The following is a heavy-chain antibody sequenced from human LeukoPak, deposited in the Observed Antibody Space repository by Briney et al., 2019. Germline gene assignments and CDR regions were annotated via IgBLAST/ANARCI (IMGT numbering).Heavy chain of an antibody. J-gene: IGHJ5*02. D-gene: IGHD1-26*01. V-gene: IGHV1-2*02. CDR3: AIGEWELGWFDP. Sequence: ASVKVSCKTSVYTFTGYYVHWVRRAPGQGLEWMGWINPKSGDTDYAQKFQGRVTMTRDTSISTAYMELSSLRSDDTAVYYCAIGEWELGWFDPWGQGTLVTVSS. CDR2: INPKSGDT. CDR1: VYTFTGYY.